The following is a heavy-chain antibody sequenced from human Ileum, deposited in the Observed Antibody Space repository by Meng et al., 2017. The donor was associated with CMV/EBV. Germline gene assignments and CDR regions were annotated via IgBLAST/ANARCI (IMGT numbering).Heavy chain of an antibody. CDR1: GFTISNYA. CDR2: IYNVHSST. D-gene: IGHD2-2*01. Sequence: GESLKISCAASGFTISNYATRWVRQAPGKGLEWVSLIYNVHSSTYYADSVKGRFTLSRDNSKNTLSLQTDSLRDEDPAIYYCARICWTYQFDYWGQGTLVTVSS. V-gene: IGHV3-23*03. CDR3: ARICWTYQFDY. J-gene: IGHJ4*02.